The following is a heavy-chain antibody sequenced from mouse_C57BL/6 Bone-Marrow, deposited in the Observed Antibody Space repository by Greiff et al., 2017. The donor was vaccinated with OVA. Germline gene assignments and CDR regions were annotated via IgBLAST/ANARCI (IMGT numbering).Heavy chain of an antibody. J-gene: IGHJ1*03. Sequence: QVQLQQSGAELVRPGTSVKVSCKASGYAFTNYLIEWVKQRPGQGLEWIGVINPGSGGTNYNEKFKGKATLTADKSSSTAYMQLSSLTSEDSAVYFCARGRTGTNFDVWGTGTTVTVSS. D-gene: IGHD4-1*01. CDR1: GYAFTNYL. CDR2: INPGSGGT. CDR3: ARGRTGTNFDV. V-gene: IGHV1-54*01.